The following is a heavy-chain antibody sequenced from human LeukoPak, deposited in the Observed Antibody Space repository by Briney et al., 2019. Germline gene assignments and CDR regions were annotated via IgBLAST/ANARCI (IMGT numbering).Heavy chain of an antibody. D-gene: IGHD6-13*01. CDR2: INHSGST. V-gene: IGHV4-34*01. CDR3: ARGSSSWYGDEGWFDP. CDR1: GGSFSGYY. J-gene: IGHJ5*02. Sequence: SETLSLTCAVYGGSFSGYYWSWIRQPPGKGLEWIGEINHSGSTNYNPSLKSRVTISVDTSKNLFSLKLSSVTAADTAVYYCARGSSSWYGDEGWFDPWGQGTLVTVSS.